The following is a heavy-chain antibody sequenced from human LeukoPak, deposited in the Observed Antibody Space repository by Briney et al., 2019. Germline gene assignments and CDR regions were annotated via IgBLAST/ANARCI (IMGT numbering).Heavy chain of an antibody. Sequence: GGSLRLSCAASGFTFSSNYMSWVRQAPGKGLEWVSVIYSGGSTYYAESVKGRFTISRDNSKNTLYLQMNSLRAEDTAVYYCASPHYDILTGLLNWGQGTLVTVSS. V-gene: IGHV3-53*01. CDR1: GFTFSSNY. CDR3: ASPHYDILTGLLN. J-gene: IGHJ4*02. D-gene: IGHD3-9*01. CDR2: IYSGGST.